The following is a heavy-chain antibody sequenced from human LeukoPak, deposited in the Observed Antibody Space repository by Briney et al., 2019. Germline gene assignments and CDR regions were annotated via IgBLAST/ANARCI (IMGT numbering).Heavy chain of an antibody. D-gene: IGHD3-16*01. Sequence: PSETLSLTCAVYGGSFSGYYWSWIRQPPGKGLEWIGEISHSGSTNYNPSLKSRVTISVDTSKNQFSLKLSSVTAADTAVYYCARDRGNWGQGTLVTVSS. CDR3: ARDRGN. V-gene: IGHV4-34*01. CDR2: ISHSGST. CDR1: GGSFSGYY. J-gene: IGHJ4*02.